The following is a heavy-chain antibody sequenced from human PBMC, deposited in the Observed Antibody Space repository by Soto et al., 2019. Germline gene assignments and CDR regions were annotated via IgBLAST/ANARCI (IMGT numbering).Heavy chain of an antibody. CDR3: AKDRLSSSWYDVWFDP. D-gene: IGHD6-13*01. V-gene: IGHV3-23*01. CDR2: ISGSGGST. J-gene: IGHJ5*02. CDR1: GFTFSSYA. Sequence: GGSLRLSCAASGFTFSSYAMSWVRQAPGKGLEWVSAISGSGGSTYYADSVKGRFTISRDNSKNTLYLQMNSLRAEDTAVYYCAKDRLSSSWYDVWFDPWGQGTLVTVSS.